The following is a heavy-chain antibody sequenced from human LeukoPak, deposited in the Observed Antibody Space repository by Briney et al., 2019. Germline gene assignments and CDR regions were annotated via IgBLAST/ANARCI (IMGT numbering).Heavy chain of an antibody. J-gene: IGHJ4*02. CDR2: INHSGST. V-gene: IGHV4-34*01. D-gene: IGHD1-1*01. CDR3: ARVMEESFDY. CDR1: GGSFSGYY. Sequence: PSGTLSLTCAVYGGSFSGYYWSWIRQPPGKGLEWIGEINHSGSTNYNPSLKSRVTISVDTSKNQFSLKLSSVTAADTAVYYCARVMEESFDYWGQGTLVTVSS.